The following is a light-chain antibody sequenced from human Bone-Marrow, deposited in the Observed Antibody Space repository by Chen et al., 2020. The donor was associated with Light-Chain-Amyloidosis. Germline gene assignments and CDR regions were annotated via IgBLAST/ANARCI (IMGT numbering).Light chain of an antibody. CDR3: QVWDRSSDRPV. CDR1: NLGSTS. J-gene: IGLJ3*02. V-gene: IGLV3-21*02. CDR2: DDS. Sequence: SYVLTQPSSVSVAPGQTATIACGGNNLGSTSVHWYQQTPGQAPLLVVNDDSDRPSGIPERLCDSNSGNTATRTISRVEAGDEADYCCQVWDRSSDRPVFGGGTKLTVL.